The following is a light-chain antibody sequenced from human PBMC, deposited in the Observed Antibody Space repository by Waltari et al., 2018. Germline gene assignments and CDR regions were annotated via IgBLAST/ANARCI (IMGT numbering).Light chain of an antibody. CDR1: HSVLGYFNNRDS. CDR3: QQYYSPPLT. CDR2: WAS. J-gene: IGKJ4*01. Sequence: DIMVTQSPDFLSVSLGERASITCTSSHSVLGYFNNRDSLAWYQQKPGQPPKLLIHWASTRESGVPDRFRGSGSGTHFTLTISSLQAEDAALYYCQQYYSPPLTFGGGTKVEIK. V-gene: IGKV4-1*01.